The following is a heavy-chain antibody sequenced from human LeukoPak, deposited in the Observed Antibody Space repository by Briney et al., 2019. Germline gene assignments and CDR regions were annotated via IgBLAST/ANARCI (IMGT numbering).Heavy chain of an antibody. CDR2: IIPILGIA. J-gene: IGHJ4*02. CDR1: GGTFSSYA. Sequence: SVKVSCKASGGTFSSYAISWVRQAPGQGLGWMGRIIPILGIANYAQKCQGRVTITADKSTSTAYMELSSLRSEDTAVYYCASSIGYCSSTSCHPGDYWGQGTLVTVSS. CDR3: ASSIGYCSSTSCHPGDY. D-gene: IGHD2-2*01. V-gene: IGHV1-69*04.